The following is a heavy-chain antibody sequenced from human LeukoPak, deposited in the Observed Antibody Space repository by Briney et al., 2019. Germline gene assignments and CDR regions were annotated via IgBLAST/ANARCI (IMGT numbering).Heavy chain of an antibody. J-gene: IGHJ4*02. CDR3: ARDLGQFADILTGYYSPAGY. CDR2: IWYDGSNK. Sequence: GASLRLSCAASGFTFSSYGMHWVRQAPGKGLEWVAVIWYDGSNKYYADSVKGRFTISRDNSKNTLYLQMNSLRAEDTAVYYCARDLGQFADILTGYYSPAGYWGQGTLVTVSS. V-gene: IGHV3-33*08. D-gene: IGHD3-9*01. CDR1: GFTFSSYG.